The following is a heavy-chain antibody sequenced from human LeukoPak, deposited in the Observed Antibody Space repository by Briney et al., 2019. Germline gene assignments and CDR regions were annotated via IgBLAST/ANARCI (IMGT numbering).Heavy chain of an antibody. Sequence: GRSLRLSCAASGFTFSSYGMHWVRQAPGKGLEWVAVIWYDGSNKYYADSVKGRFTISRDNSKNTLYLQMNSLRAEDTAVYYCAKDGSFFYYYMDVWGKGTTVTVSS. CDR2: IWYDGSNK. CDR3: AKDGSFFYYYMDV. J-gene: IGHJ6*03. CDR1: GFTFSSYG. V-gene: IGHV3-33*06. D-gene: IGHD3-3*01.